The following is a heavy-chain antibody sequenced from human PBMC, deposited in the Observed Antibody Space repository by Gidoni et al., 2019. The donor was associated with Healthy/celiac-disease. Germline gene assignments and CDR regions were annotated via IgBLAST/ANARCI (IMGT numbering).Heavy chain of an antibody. CDR3: AKLKPLSNIVVVTAILY. J-gene: IGHJ4*02. V-gene: IGHV3-23*01. CDR1: GFTFSSYA. CDR2: ISGSGGST. Sequence: EVQLLESGGGLVQPGGSLTLSCAASGFTFSSYAMSWVRQAPGKGLELVSAISGSGGSTYDADSVKGRFTISRDNSKNTLYLQMNSLRAEDTAVYYCAKLKPLSNIVVVTAILYWGQGTLVTVSS. D-gene: IGHD2-21*02.